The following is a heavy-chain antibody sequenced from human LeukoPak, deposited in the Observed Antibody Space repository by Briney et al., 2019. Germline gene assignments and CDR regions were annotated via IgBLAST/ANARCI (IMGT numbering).Heavy chain of an antibody. V-gene: IGHV1-69*06. CDR3: ARGRNNYGANSEIGY. D-gene: IGHD4-23*01. Sequence: ASVNVSCKTPEGTFNNYAITWVRQAPGQGLEWMGVFIPIFGTANYAQKFQGRVTITADKSTSTAFLELSSLTSDDTAIYYCARGRNNYGANSEIGYWGQGTLVTVSS. CDR2: FIPIFGTA. CDR1: EGTFNNYA. J-gene: IGHJ4*02.